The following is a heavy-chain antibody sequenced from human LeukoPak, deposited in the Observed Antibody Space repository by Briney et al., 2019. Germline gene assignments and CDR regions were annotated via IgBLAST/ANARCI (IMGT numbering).Heavy chain of an antibody. D-gene: IGHD6-19*01. CDR3: ARDPGIAVDRYFDY. Sequence: PGGSLRLSCAASGFTFDDYGMSWVRQAPGKGLEWVSGINWNGGSTGYADSVKGRFTISRDNAKNSLYLQMNSLRAEDTALYYCARDPGIAVDRYFDYWGQGTLVTVSS. CDR1: GFTFDDYG. CDR2: INWNGGST. J-gene: IGHJ4*02. V-gene: IGHV3-20*04.